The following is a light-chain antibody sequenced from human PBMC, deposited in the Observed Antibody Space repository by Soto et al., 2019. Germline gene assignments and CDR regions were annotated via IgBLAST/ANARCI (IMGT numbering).Light chain of an antibody. J-gene: IGKJ2*01. CDR2: AAS. CDR3: QHSYNTPPYT. V-gene: IGKV1-39*01. CDR1: QGISNF. Sequence: DIKMTQSPSSLSESVGDRVTITCRASQGISNFLNWYQQKPGKAPKLLIYAASNLQSGVPSRFSGSGSGTDFTLTISSLQPEDFATYYCQHSYNTPPYTFGQGTNLEIK.